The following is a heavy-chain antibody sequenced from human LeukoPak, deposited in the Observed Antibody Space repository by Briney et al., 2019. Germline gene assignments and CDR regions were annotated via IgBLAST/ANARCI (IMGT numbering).Heavy chain of an antibody. CDR1: GFTFRTYA. Sequence: GGSLRLSCVASGFTFRTYAMSWARQAPGKGLEWVSGISDSGGTTYYVDSVKGRFTISRDNSKNTLYLQMNSLRAEDTAVYYCAKPTGVNTVTAPFEYWGQGTLGTVSS. CDR3: AKPTGVNTVTAPFEY. J-gene: IGHJ4*02. V-gene: IGHV3-23*01. CDR2: ISDSGGTT. D-gene: IGHD4-17*01.